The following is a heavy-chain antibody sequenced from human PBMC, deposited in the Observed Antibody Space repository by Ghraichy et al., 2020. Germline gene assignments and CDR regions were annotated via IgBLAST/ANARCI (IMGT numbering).Heavy chain of an antibody. V-gene: IGHV1-8*01. CDR1: GYTFTSYD. J-gene: IGHJ4*02. CDR2: MNPNSGNT. D-gene: IGHD6-13*01. Sequence: ASVKVSCKASGYTFTSYDINWVRQATGQGLEWMGWMNPNSGNTGYVQKFQGRVTMTRNTSISTAYMELSSLRSEDTAVYYCARSIAAAGGNFDYWGQGTLVTVSS. CDR3: ARSIAAAGGNFDY.